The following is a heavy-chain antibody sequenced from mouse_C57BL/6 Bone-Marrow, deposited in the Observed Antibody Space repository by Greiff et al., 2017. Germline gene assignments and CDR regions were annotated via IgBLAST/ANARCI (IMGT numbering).Heavy chain of an antibody. Sequence: QVQLQQSGPGLVQPSQSLSITCTVSGFSLTSYGVHWVRQSPGKGLEWLGVIWSGGSTDYNAAFISRLSISKDNSKSQVFFKMNSLQADDTAIYYCARPYYAYFDYWGQGTTLTVSS. V-gene: IGHV2-2*01. CDR3: ARPYYAYFDY. J-gene: IGHJ2*01. CDR1: GFSLTSYG. D-gene: IGHD1-1*01. CDR2: IWSGGST.